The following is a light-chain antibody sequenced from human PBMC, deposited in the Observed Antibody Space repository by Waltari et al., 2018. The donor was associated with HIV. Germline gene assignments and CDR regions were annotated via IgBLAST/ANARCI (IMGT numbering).Light chain of an antibody. CDR3: QSADSRGSYVV. V-gene: IGLV3-25*03. J-gene: IGLJ2*01. CDR2: KDS. CDR1: VLPKQY. Sequence: SYELTQPPSVSVSPGQTARITCSGDVLPKQYGYWYQQKPGQAPVLVIYKDSERPSGIPERFAGSNSGTTVTLTISGVQAEDEADYYCQSADSRGSYVVFGGGTKLTVL.